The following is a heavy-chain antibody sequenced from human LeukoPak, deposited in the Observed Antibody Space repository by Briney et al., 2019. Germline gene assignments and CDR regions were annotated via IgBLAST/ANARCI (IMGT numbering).Heavy chain of an antibody. CDR1: GFTFSSYG. CDR3: ARAPSPRDGYNYVVDY. Sequence: GRSLRLSCAASGFTFSSYGMHWVRQAPGKGLEWVAVISYDGSNKYYADSVKGRFTISRDNSKNSLYLQMNSLRAEDTAVYYCARAPSPRDGYNYVVDYWGQGTLVTVSS. V-gene: IGHV3-30*03. D-gene: IGHD5-12*01. J-gene: IGHJ4*02. CDR2: ISYDGSNK.